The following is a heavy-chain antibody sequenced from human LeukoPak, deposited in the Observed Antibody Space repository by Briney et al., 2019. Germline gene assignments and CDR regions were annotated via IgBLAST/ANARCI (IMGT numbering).Heavy chain of an antibody. J-gene: IGHJ4*02. Sequence: ASVKVSCKASGYLFASFGLNWVRQAPGQGLEWMGYISAYNGDTNYAQNFQGRDTMTTDTSTRTACMELRGLRSDDTAVDYWGRDRLFVGPCSRSGCPFDSWGQGALVTVSS. D-gene: IGHD1-26*01. CDR3: GRDRLFVGPCSRSGCPFDS. V-gene: IGHV1-18*01. CDR1: GYLFASFG. CDR2: ISAYNGDT.